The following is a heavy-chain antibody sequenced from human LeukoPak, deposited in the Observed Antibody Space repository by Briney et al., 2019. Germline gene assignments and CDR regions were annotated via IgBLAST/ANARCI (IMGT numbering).Heavy chain of an antibody. V-gene: IGHV4-30-4*08. CDR1: GGSISSGDYY. D-gene: IGHD3-16*01. Sequence: SQTLSLTCTVSGGSISSGDYYWSWIRQPPGKGLEWIGEINHSGSTNYNPSLKSRVTISVDTSKNQFSLKLSSVTAADTAVYYCARVWGSGTFDYWGQGTLVTVSS. CDR2: INHSGST. CDR3: ARVWGSGTFDY. J-gene: IGHJ4*02.